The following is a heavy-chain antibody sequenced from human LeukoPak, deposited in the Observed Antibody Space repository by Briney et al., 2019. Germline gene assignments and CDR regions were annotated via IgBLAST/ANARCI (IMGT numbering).Heavy chain of an antibody. CDR1: GFTFSSYA. CDR3: ARGALSGEMATLQSPDFDY. Sequence: QPGGSLRLSCAASGFTFSSYAMHWVRQAPGKGLEWVAVISYDGSNKYYADSVKGRFTISRDNSKNTLYLQMNSLRAEDTAVYYCARGALSGEMATLQSPDFDYWGQGTLVTVSS. V-gene: IGHV3-30*04. CDR2: ISYDGSNK. D-gene: IGHD5-24*01. J-gene: IGHJ4*02.